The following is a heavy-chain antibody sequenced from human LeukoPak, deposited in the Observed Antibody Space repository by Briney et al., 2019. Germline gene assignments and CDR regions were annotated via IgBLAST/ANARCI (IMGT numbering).Heavy chain of an antibody. CDR3: ARSGHSNGWYYFDY. CDR1: GFSFSSYS. Sequence: GGSLRLSCAAGGFSFSSYSMNWVRQAPGKRLEWIAYISSYTITYYADFVKGRFTISRDNAKKSLDLQMNSLRAEDTAVYYCARSGHSNGWYYFDYWGLGALVTVSS. CDR2: ISSYTIT. J-gene: IGHJ4*02. D-gene: IGHD6-19*01. V-gene: IGHV3-48*01.